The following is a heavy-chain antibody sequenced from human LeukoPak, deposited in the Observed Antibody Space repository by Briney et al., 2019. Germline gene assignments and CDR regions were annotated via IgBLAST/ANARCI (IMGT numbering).Heavy chain of an antibody. CDR1: GFTFSSYS. V-gene: IGHV4-59*08. CDR2: IYYSGST. D-gene: IGHD3-22*01. J-gene: IGHJ4*02. CDR3: ARILYYDWYYFDY. Sequence: GSLRLSCAASGFTFSSYSMNWVRQAPGKGLEWIGYIYYSGSTNYNPSLKSRVTISVDTSKNQFSLKLSSVTAADTAVYYCARILYYDWYYFDYWGQGTLVTVSS.